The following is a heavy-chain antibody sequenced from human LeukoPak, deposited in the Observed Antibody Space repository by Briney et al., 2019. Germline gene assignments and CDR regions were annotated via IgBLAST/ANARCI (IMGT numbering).Heavy chain of an antibody. Sequence: SVTVSCKASGGTFSSYAISWVRQAPGQGLEWMGGIIPIFGTANYAQKFQGRVTITADESTSTAYMELSSLRSEDTAVYYCARIVVVAVQYYYGMDVWGQGTTVTVSS. V-gene: IGHV1-69*13. CDR3: ARIVVVAVQYYYGMDV. D-gene: IGHD2-15*01. CDR1: GGTFSSYA. J-gene: IGHJ6*02. CDR2: IIPIFGTA.